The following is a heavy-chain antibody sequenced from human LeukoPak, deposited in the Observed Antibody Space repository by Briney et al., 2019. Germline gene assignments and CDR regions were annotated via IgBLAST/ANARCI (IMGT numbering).Heavy chain of an antibody. J-gene: IGHJ4*02. V-gene: IGHV3-21*01. Sequence: ETLSLTCTVSGGSISSSSYYWGWIRQPPGKGLEWVSSISSSSSYIYYADSVKGRFTISRDNAKNSLYLQMNSLRAEDTAVYYCARDWYHAIDYWGQGTLVTVSS. CDR3: ARDWYHAIDY. CDR2: ISSSSSYI. CDR1: GGSISSSS. D-gene: IGHD2-2*01.